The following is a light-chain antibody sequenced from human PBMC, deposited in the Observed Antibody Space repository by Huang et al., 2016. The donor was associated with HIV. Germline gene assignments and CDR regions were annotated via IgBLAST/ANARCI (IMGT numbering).Light chain of an antibody. V-gene: IGKV1-39*01. CDR1: QSISTY. CDR3: QQSYSTPIT. CDR2: AAS. Sequence: DIQMTQSPSSLSASVGDRVTITCRASQSISTYLNWYQQKPGKAPKLLIYAASSLQSGVPSGVSGSGSGTDFTLTISSLQPEDFATYYCQQSYSTPITCGQGTRLEIK. J-gene: IGKJ5*01.